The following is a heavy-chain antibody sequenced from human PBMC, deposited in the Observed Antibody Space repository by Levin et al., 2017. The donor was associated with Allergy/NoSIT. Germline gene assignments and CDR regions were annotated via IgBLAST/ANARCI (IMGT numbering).Heavy chain of an antibody. Sequence: GGSLRLSCAASGFTFSSYGMHWVRQAPGKGLEWVAVIWYDGSNKYYADSVKGRFTISRDNSKNTLYLQMNSLRAEDTAVYYCARAYYYDSSGYYGGFDYWGQGTLVTVSS. V-gene: IGHV3-33*01. CDR1: GFTFSSYG. D-gene: IGHD3-22*01. CDR3: ARAYYYDSSGYYGGFDY. CDR2: IWYDGSNK. J-gene: IGHJ4*02.